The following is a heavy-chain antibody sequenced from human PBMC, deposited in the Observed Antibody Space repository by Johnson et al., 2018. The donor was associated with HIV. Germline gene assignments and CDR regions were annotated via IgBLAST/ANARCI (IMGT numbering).Heavy chain of an antibody. CDR1: GFTVSSNY. V-gene: IGHV3-7*04. J-gene: IGHJ3*02. CDR2: IKQDGSEK. D-gene: IGHD2-8*01. Sequence: VQLVESGGGVVQPGGSLRLSCAASGFTVSSNYMSWVRQAPGKGLEWVANIKQDGSEKYYVDSVKGRFTISRDNAKNSLYLQMNSLRAEDTAVYYCAGGRNGRNAFDIWGQGTMVTVSS. CDR3: AGGRNGRNAFDI.